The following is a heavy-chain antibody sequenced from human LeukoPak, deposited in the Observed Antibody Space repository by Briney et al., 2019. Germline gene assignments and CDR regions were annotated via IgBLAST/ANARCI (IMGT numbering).Heavy chain of an antibody. D-gene: IGHD3-22*01. J-gene: IGHJ3*02. CDR2: ISYDGSNK. Sequence: GGSLKLSCAASGFTFSSYGMHWVRQAPGKGLEWVAVISYDGSNKYYADSVKGRFTISRDNSKNTLYLQMNSLRAEDTAVYYCAEDRAIKWLFDAFDIWGQGTMVTVSS. V-gene: IGHV3-30*18. CDR3: AEDRAIKWLFDAFDI. CDR1: GFTFSSYG.